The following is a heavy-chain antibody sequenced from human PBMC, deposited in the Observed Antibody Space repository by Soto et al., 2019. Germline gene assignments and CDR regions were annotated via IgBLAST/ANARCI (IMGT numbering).Heavy chain of an antibody. Sequence: QITLNESGPTVVRPTETLTLTCRFSGFSLTTSGVVVGWIRQSPGKAPEWLALIYWDDDKRYSASLKSRLTITTDTSKNQVVLTVTDIDPTDRATYYCAHRVLRTVFGLVTTTAIYFDFWGQGTPVAVSS. CDR3: AHRVLRTVFGLVTTTAIYFDF. V-gene: IGHV2-5*02. D-gene: IGHD3-3*01. CDR1: GFSLTTSGVV. CDR2: IYWDDDK. J-gene: IGHJ4*02.